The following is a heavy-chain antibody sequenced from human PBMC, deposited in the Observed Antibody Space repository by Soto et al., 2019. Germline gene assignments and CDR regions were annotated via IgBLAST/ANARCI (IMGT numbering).Heavy chain of an antibody. Sequence: QVQLVQSGAEVKKPGASVKVSCKASGYTFTSYAMHWVRQAPGQRLEWMGWINAGNGNTKYSQKFQGRVTITRDTSASTAYKELSSLRSEDTAVYYCARVSRKATDYDFWSGYHSDYWGQGTLVTVSS. CDR2: INAGNGNT. CDR3: ARVSRKATDYDFWSGYHSDY. D-gene: IGHD3-3*01. CDR1: GYTFTSYA. V-gene: IGHV1-3*01. J-gene: IGHJ4*02.